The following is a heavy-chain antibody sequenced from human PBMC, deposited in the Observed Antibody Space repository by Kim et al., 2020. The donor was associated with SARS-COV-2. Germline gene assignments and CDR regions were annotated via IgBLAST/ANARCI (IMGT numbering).Heavy chain of an antibody. V-gene: IGHV4-34*01. CDR2: INHSGST. Sequence: SETLSLTCAVYGGSFSGYYWSWIRQPPGKGLEWIGEINHSGSTNYNPSLKSRVTISVDTSKNQFSLKLSSVTAADTAVYYCARWTSYGSGSYYGACYGMDVWGQGTTVTVSS. J-gene: IGHJ6*02. CDR3: ARWTSYGSGSYYGACYGMDV. CDR1: GGSFSGYY. D-gene: IGHD3-10*01.